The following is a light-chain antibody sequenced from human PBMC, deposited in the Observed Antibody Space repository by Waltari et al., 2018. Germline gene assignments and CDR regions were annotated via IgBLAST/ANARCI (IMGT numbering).Light chain of an antibody. CDR3: QQYYSTPLT. CDR1: ESVLYSSNNKNH. J-gene: IGKJ4*01. CDR2: WAS. Sequence: DIVMTQSPESLAVSLGERATINCKSSESVLYSSNNKNHLAWYQQKPGQPPKLLLYWASTRKSGVPDRFSGSESETDFTLTVTSLQAEDAAVYYCQQYYSTPLTFGGGTRVDI. V-gene: IGKV4-1*01.